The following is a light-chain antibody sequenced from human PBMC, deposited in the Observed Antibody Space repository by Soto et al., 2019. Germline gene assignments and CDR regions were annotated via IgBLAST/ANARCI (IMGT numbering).Light chain of an antibody. CDR1: SSDIGAGYD. J-gene: IGLJ1*01. V-gene: IGLV1-40*01. Sequence: QSVLTQPPSVSGAPGQRVTISCTGSSSDIGAGYDVHWYQQLPGTAPKLLIFGNNNRPSGVPDRFSGSKSGTSASLAITGLQTEDEADYYCSAYTSSLTLYVFGSGTKLTVL. CDR2: GNN. CDR3: SAYTSSLTLYV.